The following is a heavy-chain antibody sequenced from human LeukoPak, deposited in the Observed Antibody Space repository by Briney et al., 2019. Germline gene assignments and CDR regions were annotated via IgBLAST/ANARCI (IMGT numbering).Heavy chain of an antibody. V-gene: IGHV3-74*03. CDR2: ITSDGTSK. CDR1: GFSFSTTW. D-gene: IGHD2-2*01. J-gene: IGHJ4*02. CDR3: ARDWYHAIDY. Sequence: GGSLRLSCAASGFSFSTTWMHWVRQPPGQGLVWVARITSDGTSKSYAESVKGRFTISRDNAKNTLYLQMNSLRVDDTAVYYCARDWYHAIDYWGQGTLVTVSS.